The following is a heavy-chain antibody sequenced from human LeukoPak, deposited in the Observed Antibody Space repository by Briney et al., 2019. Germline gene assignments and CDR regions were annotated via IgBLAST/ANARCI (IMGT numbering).Heavy chain of an antibody. CDR3: ARGGYDSSGYYYDWFDP. J-gene: IGHJ5*02. V-gene: IGHV1-8*01. D-gene: IGHD3-22*01. CDR1: GYTFTSYD. CDR2: MNPNSGNT. Sequence: GAXVKVSCKASGYTFTSYDINWVRQAPGQGVEGMGWMNPNSGNTVYAQKFKGRVTMNRNTKKRTAYMEVSSLRSEDTAVCYCARGGYDSSGYYYDWFDPWGQGTLVTVSS.